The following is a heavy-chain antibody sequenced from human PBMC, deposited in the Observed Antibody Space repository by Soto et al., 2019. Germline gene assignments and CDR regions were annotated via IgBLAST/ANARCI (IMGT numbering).Heavy chain of an antibody. V-gene: IGHV3-9*01. CDR1: GFTFDDYA. J-gene: IGHJ4*02. D-gene: IGHD5-12*01. CDR3: EKALRRRGYARGEFDY. Sequence: EVQLVESGGGLVQPGRSLRLSCAASGFTFDDYAMHWVRQAPGKGLEWVSGISWNSGSIGYADSVKGRFTISRDNAKHSLYLQMNSLRAEDTALYYCEKALRRRGYARGEFDYRGQGTLVTVSS. CDR2: ISWNSGSI.